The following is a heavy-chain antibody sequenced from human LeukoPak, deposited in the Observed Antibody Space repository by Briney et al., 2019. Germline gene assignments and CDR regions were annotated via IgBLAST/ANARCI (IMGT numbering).Heavy chain of an antibody. CDR1: GYTFTSYY. Sequence: ASVKVSCKASGYTFTSYYMHWVRQAPGQGLEWMGIINPSGGSTSYAQKFQGRVTMTRDMSTSTVYMELRSLRSDDTAMYYCAREGIRIAAAGTIDYWGQGTLVTVSS. CDR3: AREGIRIAAAGTIDY. J-gene: IGHJ4*02. V-gene: IGHV1-46*01. CDR2: INPSGGST. D-gene: IGHD6-13*01.